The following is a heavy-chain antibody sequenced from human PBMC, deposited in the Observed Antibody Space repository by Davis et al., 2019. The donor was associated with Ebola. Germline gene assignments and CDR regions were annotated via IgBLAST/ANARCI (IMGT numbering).Heavy chain of an antibody. J-gene: IGHJ4*02. Sequence: GESLKISCAASGFTVSSHYMSWVRQAPGKGLEWVSSISSSSSYIYYADSVKGRFTISRDNAKNSLYLQMNSLRAEDTAVYYCAREVAVNYFDYWGQGTLVTVSS. CDR2: ISSSSSYI. CDR1: GFTVSSHY. D-gene: IGHD6-19*01. V-gene: IGHV3-21*01. CDR3: AREVAVNYFDY.